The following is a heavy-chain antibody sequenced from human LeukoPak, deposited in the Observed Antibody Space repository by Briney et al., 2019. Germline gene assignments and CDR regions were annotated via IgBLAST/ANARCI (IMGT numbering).Heavy chain of an antibody. CDR1: GGSVSGTTFY. J-gene: IGHJ5*02. D-gene: IGHD3-10*01. V-gene: IGHV4-39*01. CDR2: IHYSGNT. Sequence: PSETLSLTCTVSGGSVSGTTFYWGWIRQPPGEGLEWIGSIHYSGNTYYIPSLKSRVTISVDTSKNQFSLKLSSVTAADTAVYYCARGYGSGNNWFDPWGQGTLVPVSS. CDR3: ARGYGSGNNWFDP.